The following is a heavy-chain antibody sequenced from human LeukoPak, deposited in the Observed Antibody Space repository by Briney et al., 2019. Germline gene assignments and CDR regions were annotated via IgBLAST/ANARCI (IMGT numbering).Heavy chain of an antibody. CDR3: ASFRGYSS. CDR2: MNPNSGNT. V-gene: IGHV1-8*01. CDR1: GYTFTSYD. D-gene: IGHD5-18*01. J-gene: IGHJ1*01. Sequence: GASLKISCKASGYTFTSYDNNWEPQTTGQGLKWMGWMNPNSGNTGYAPKFLGRFIMTRNTSINTAYKELSCLKSENTAVYHYASFRGYSSWGQGTLVTVSS.